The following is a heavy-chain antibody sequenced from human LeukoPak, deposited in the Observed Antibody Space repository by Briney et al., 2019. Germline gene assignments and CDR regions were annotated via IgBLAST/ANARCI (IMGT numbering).Heavy chain of an antibody. V-gene: IGHV4-4*09. CDR3: ARLNYGRRDYYYYYYMDV. J-gene: IGHJ6*03. CDR1: GGSISSYD. D-gene: IGHD3-10*01. Sequence: SETLSLTCTVSGGSISSYDWGWIRQPPGKGLEWIAYIYSSGSTNYNPSLKSRVTRSVDTSKNQFSLKLSSVTAADSAVYYCARLNYGRRDYYYYYYMDVWGKGTTVTVSS. CDR2: IYSSGST.